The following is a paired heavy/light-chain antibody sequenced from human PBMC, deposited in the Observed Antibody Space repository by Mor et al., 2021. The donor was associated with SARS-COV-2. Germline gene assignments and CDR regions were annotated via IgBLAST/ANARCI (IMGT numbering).Heavy chain of an antibody. V-gene: IGHV1-18*01. CDR1: GYTFTSYG. CDR3: ARVRPYYDFWSGYSNFDY. Sequence: QVQLVQSGAEVKKPGASVKVSCKASGYTFTSYGISWVRQAPGQGLEWMGWISAYNGNTNYAQKLQGRVTMTTDTSTSTAYMELRSLRSDDTAVYYCARVRPYYDFWSGYSNFDYWGQGTLVTVSS. D-gene: IGHD3-3*01. J-gene: IGHJ4*02. CDR2: ISAYNGNT.
Light chain of an antibody. CDR2: KAS. CDR3: QQYNSYSET. Sequence: DIQMTQSPSTLSASVGDRVTITCRASQSISSWLAWYQQKPGKAPKLLIYKASSLESGVPSRFSGSGSGTEFTLTISSLQPDDFATYYCQQYNSYSETFGQGTKVEIK. J-gene: IGKJ1*01. V-gene: IGKV1-5*03. CDR1: QSISSW.